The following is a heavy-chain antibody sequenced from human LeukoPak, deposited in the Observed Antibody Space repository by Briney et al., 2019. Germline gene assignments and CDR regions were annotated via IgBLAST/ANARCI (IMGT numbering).Heavy chain of an antibody. CDR1: GFTFSSYA. Sequence: GGSLRLSCAASGFTFSSYAMSWVREAPGKGLEWVSTISGSGGSTYYADSVKGRFTISRDNSKNTLYLQMNSLRAEDTAMYYWAKLLRGYSHGGFDSWGQGTLVTVSS. CDR3: AKLLRGYSHGGFDS. CDR2: ISGSGGST. J-gene: IGHJ4*02. V-gene: IGHV3-23*01. D-gene: IGHD5-18*01.